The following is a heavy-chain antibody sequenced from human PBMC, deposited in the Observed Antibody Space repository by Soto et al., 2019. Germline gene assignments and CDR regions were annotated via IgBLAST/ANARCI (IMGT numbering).Heavy chain of an antibody. CDR1: GGSIRSYY. CDR3: AREADYGGSRGGMDV. CDR2: IYTSGTT. V-gene: IGHV4-4*07. Sequence: QVQLQESGPGLVKPSETLSLTCNVSGGSIRSYYWSWIRQPAGKALEWIGRIYTSGTTNYNPSLKSRVTMLVDTSKNQFSLRLNSVTVADTAVYFCAREADYGGSRGGMDVWGRGTTVTVSS. J-gene: IGHJ6*02. D-gene: IGHD4-17*01.